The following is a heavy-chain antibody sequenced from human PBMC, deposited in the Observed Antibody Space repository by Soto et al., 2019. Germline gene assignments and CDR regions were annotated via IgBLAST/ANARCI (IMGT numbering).Heavy chain of an antibody. J-gene: IGHJ3*02. CDR1: GFTFNSFA. V-gene: IGHV3-23*01. D-gene: IGHD6-13*01. CDR3: AKRGGIVVAGAFDI. Sequence: PGGSLRLSCAASGFTFNSFAMTWVRQAPGRGLEWVSSISGSGGSTWYADSVKGRCTISRDNSENTLYLQVNSLRAEDTAVYYCAKRGGIVVAGAFDIWGQGTMVTVSS. CDR2: ISGSGGST.